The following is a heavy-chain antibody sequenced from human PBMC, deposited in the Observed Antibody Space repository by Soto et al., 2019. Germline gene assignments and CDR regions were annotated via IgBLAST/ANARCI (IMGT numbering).Heavy chain of an antibody. D-gene: IGHD2-15*01. CDR1: GYRFTSYW. Sequence: GESLKISCKGSGYRFTSYWIGGVRQMPGKGLEWMGIIYPGDSETRYSPSFQGQVTISADKSISTAYLKWSSLKASDSAMYYCARRTLGYCSGGSCYSYGMDVWGQGTTVTVSS. J-gene: IGHJ6*02. CDR3: ARRTLGYCSGGSCYSYGMDV. V-gene: IGHV5-51*01. CDR2: IYPGDSET.